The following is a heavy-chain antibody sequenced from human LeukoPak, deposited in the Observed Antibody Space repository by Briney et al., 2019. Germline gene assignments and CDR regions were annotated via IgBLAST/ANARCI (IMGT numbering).Heavy chain of an antibody. CDR2: IYPDDSQT. CDR1: GYYFNNYW. V-gene: IGHV5-51*01. D-gene: IGHD3-3*01. CDR3: ARQPRGVVIWPFDY. Sequence: GESLKISCKGSGYYFNNYWITWVRQMPGKGLEWMGIIYPDDSQTRYSPSFQGQVTISADKSISTAYLQWSSLKASDTAMYYCARQPRGVVIWPFDYWGQGTLVTVSS. J-gene: IGHJ4*02.